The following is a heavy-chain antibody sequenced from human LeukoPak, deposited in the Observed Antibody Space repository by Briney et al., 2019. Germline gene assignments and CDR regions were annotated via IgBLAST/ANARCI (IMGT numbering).Heavy chain of an antibody. D-gene: IGHD3-10*01. J-gene: IGHJ2*01. Sequence: EASVKVSCKASGGTFSSYAISWVRQAPGQGLEWMGGIIPIFGTANYAQKFQGRVTITADKSTSTAYMELSSLRSEDTAVYYCARDPSITMVRGAPYWYFDLWGRGTLVTVSS. V-gene: IGHV1-69*06. CDR3: ARDPSITMVRGAPYWYFDL. CDR2: IIPIFGTA. CDR1: GGTFSSYA.